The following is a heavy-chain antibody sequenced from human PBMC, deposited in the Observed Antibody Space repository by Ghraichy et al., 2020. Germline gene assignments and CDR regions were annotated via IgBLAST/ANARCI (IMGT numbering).Heavy chain of an antibody. CDR2: INPNSGGT. CDR3: ARDLTAVAGTDY. CDR1: GYTFSDYD. V-gene: IGHV1-2*02. Sequence: ASVKVSCKASGYTFSDYDMHWVRQAPGQGLEWMGWINPNSGGTNYAPKFQGRVTMTRDTFISTAYMELSRLTSDDTAMYYCARDLTAVAGTDYGGQGTMVTVSS. J-gene: IGHJ4*02. D-gene: IGHD6-19*01.